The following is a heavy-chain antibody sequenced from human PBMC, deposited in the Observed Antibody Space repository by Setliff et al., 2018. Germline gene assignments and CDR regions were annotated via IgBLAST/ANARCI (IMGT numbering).Heavy chain of an antibody. J-gene: IGHJ6*03. CDR2: ISGYSGDT. CDR1: GYTFTSYS. CDR3: AREGVDTRSSTDYRYYMDV. Sequence: ASVKVSCKASGYTFTSYSITWVRQAPGRGLEWLGWISGYSGDTSYAQKFQDRVTLTTDTSTSTAYMEMRSLTSDDTAVYYCAREGVDTRSSTDYRYYMDVWGKGTTVTVSS. D-gene: IGHD5-18*01. V-gene: IGHV1-18*01.